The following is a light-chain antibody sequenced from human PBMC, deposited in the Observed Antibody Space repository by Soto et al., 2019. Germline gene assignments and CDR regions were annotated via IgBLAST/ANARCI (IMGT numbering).Light chain of an antibody. Sequence: EIVMTQSPATLSVSPGERATFSCRASQSVSSNLAWYQQKPGQAPRLLIYGASIRATGIPARFSGSGSGTEFTLTISSLQFDDFAVYYCQHYNNWPPWTFGQGTKVDIK. J-gene: IGKJ1*01. V-gene: IGKV3-15*01. CDR3: QHYNNWPPWT. CDR1: QSVSSN. CDR2: GAS.